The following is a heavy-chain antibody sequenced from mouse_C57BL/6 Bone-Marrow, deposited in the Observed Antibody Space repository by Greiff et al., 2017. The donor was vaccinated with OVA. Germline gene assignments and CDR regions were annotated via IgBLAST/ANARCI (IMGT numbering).Heavy chain of an antibody. J-gene: IGHJ3*01. CDR3: AIYYFWFAY. D-gene: IGHD2-1*01. V-gene: IGHV1-82*01. CDR2: IYPGDGDT. CDR1: GYAFSSSW. Sequence: VKVVESGPELVKPGASVKISCKASGYAFSSSWMNWVKQRPGKGLEWIGRIYPGDGDTNYNGKFKGKATLTADKSSSTAYMQLSSLTSEDSAVYFCAIYYFWFAYWGQGTLVTVSA.